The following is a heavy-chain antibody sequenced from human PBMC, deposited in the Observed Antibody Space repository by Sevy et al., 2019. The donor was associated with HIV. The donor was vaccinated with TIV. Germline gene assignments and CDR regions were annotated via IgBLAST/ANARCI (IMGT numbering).Heavy chain of an antibody. CDR1: GFTFSSYW. Sequence: GGSLRLSCAASGFTFSSYWMHWVRRAPGKGLVWVSRINSDGSSTSYADSVKGRFTISRDNAKNTRYLQMNSLRAEDTAVYYCARVGIAAAGDYYYYMDVWGKGTTVTVSS. CDR3: ARVGIAAAGDYYYYMDV. V-gene: IGHV3-74*01. CDR2: INSDGSST. J-gene: IGHJ6*03. D-gene: IGHD6-13*01.